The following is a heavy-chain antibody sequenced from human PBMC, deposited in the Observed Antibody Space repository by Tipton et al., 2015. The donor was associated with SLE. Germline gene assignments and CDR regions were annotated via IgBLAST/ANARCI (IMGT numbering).Heavy chain of an antibody. J-gene: IGHJ4*02. CDR2: IYSSGNT. CDR1: GGSMSSYY. V-gene: IGHV4-4*07. CDR3: ARGGDYDDY. D-gene: IGHD4-17*01. Sequence: LSLTCTVSGGSMSSYYWGGIRQPAGKGLEWIGHIYSSGNTIYNPSLKSRVTMSVDTSKNQFSLKLSSVTAADTAVYYCARGGDYDDYWGQGTLVTVSS.